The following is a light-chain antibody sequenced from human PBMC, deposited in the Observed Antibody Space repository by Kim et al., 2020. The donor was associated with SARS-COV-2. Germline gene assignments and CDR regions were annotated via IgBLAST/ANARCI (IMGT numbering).Light chain of an antibody. CDR2: GAS. CDR1: QSVSDTY. V-gene: IGKV3-20*01. J-gene: IGKJ1*01. CDR3: QQLDNSVWT. Sequence: EIVLTQSPGPLSLFPGERATLSCRASQSVSDTYLAWYQQRPGQAPRLLIYGASSRATGIPDRFSGRGSGTDFTLTISRLEPEDFAVYYCQQLDNSVWTFGQGTKVDIK.